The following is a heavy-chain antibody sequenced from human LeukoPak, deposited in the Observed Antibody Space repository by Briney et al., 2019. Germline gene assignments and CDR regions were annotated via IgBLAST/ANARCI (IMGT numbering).Heavy chain of an antibody. V-gene: IGHV3-23*01. CDR1: VFTFSSYV. J-gene: IGHJ4*02. Sequence: GGSLRLSCAAPVFTFSSYVMSWVRQAPGQGLEWVSTISGSGGGTYYADSVKGRFTISRDNSKNTLYLQLNSLRAEDTAVYYCAKDFYRDGYNDFDYWGQGTLVTVSS. CDR2: ISGSGGGT. D-gene: IGHD5-24*01. CDR3: AKDFYRDGYNDFDY.